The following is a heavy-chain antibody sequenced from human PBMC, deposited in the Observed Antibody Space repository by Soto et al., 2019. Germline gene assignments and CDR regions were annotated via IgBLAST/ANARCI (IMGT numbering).Heavy chain of an antibody. D-gene: IGHD3-22*01. CDR1: GYTFTSYA. CDR2: INAGNGNT. V-gene: IGHV1-3*05. Sequence: QVQLVQSGAEEKKPGASVKVSCKASGYTFTSYAMHWVRQAPGQRLEWMGWINAGNGNTKYLLKFQGRVTITRGTSASTDDKGRSSLRSEERAVYYWARSSSYYVIDDSWGQGTLVTVSS. CDR3: ARSSSYYVIDDS. J-gene: IGHJ4*02.